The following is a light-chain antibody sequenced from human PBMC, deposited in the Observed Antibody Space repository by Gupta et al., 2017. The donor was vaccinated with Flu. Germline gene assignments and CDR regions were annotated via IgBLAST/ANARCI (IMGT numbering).Light chain of an antibody. CDR2: DVT. J-gene: IGLJ1*01. CDR3: SSYTNSSTFYV. V-gene: IGLV2-14*01. CDR1: SSDVGGSNY. Sequence: QSALTQPASVSGSPVRSISSPCTGTSSDVGGSNYVSWYQQHPDKAPQLIIYDVTVRPSGVPSRFSGSKSGNTASLTISGLQAEDESDYYCSSYTNSSTFYVFGTGTKVTVL.